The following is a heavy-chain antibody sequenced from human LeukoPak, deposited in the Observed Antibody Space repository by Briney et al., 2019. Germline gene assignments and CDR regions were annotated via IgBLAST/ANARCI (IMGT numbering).Heavy chain of an antibody. Sequence: GGSLRLSCAASGFTFSSYSMNWVRQAPGKGLEWVSSISSSSSYIYYADSVKGRFTISRDNAKNSLYLQMNSLRAEDTAVYYCARIMTTVVDYFDYWGQGTLVTVCS. CDR2: ISSSSSYI. CDR1: GFTFSSYS. V-gene: IGHV3-21*01. D-gene: IGHD4-23*01. CDR3: ARIMTTVVDYFDY. J-gene: IGHJ4*02.